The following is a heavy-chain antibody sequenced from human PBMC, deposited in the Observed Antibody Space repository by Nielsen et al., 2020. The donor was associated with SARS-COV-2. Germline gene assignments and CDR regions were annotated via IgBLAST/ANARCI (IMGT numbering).Heavy chain of an antibody. D-gene: IGHD6-6*01. V-gene: IGHV3-21*01. Sequence: GGSLRLSCAASGLSFSTCAMNWVRQAPGKGLEWVSSISSSSSYIYYADSVKGRFTISRDNAKNSLYLQMNSLRAEDTAVYYCARGSSPMDYWGQGTLVTVSS. CDR1: GLSFSTCA. CDR2: ISSSSSYI. CDR3: ARGSSPMDY. J-gene: IGHJ4*02.